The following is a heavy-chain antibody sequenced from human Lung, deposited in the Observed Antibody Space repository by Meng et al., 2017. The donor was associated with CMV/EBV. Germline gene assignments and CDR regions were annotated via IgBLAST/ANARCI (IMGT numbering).Heavy chain of an antibody. J-gene: IGHJ4*02. CDR3: SSGWGGDYYDN. Sequence: ASVKVSCKASGYTFTSYYMHWVRQAPGQGLEWMGIINPSGGSTSYAQKFQGRVTMTRDTSTSTVYMELSSLRSEDTAVYYCSSGWGGDYYDNWGQGTLVTGSS. D-gene: IGHD3-10*01. CDR1: GYTFTSYY. CDR2: INPSGGST. V-gene: IGHV1-46*01.